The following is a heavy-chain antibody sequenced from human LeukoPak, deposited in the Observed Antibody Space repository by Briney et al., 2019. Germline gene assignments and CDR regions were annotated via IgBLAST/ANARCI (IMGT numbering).Heavy chain of an antibody. D-gene: IGHD3-10*01. J-gene: IGHJ4*02. CDR3: ARTSYYYGSGFFDY. Sequence: GESLQISCQGSGSIFTSYWIGWVRPLPGKGLEWMGIIYPGDSDTRYSPSFQGQVTISADKSISTAYLQWSSLKASDTAMYYCARTSYYYGSGFFDYWGQGTLVTVSS. CDR2: IYPGDSDT. V-gene: IGHV5-51*01. CDR1: GSIFTSYW.